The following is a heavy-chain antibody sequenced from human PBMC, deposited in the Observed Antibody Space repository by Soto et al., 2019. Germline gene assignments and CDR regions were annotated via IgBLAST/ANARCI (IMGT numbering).Heavy chain of an antibody. CDR1: GGSINSGDYY. D-gene: IGHD3-10*01. CDR3: ARYRYSGSATYSNFYSGMYV. CDR2: IFHSGST. V-gene: IGHV4-30-4*01. J-gene: IGHJ6*02. Sequence: SEPLSLTCTVSGGSINSGDYYWTWVRQPPGKGLEWIGNIFHSGSTYYTPSLQSRVTISLDTSKNHFSLKLSSVTPADTAVYYCARYRYSGSATYSNFYSGMYVWGQGTTVTVSS.